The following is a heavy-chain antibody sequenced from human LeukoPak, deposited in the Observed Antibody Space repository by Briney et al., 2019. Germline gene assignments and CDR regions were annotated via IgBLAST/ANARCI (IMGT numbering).Heavy chain of an antibody. CDR3: ARGQEYSSSFGSWFDP. Sequence: GGSLRLSCAASGFTFSDYYMSWIRQAPGKGLEWVSYISSSGSTIYYADSVKGRFTISRDNAKNSLYLQMNSLRAEDTAVYYCARGQEYSSSFGSWFDPWGQGTLVTVSS. CDR1: GFTFSDYY. D-gene: IGHD6-13*01. V-gene: IGHV3-11*01. CDR2: ISSSGSTI. J-gene: IGHJ5*02.